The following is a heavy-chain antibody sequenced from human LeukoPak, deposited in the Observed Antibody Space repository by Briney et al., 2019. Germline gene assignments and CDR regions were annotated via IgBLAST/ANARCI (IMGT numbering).Heavy chain of an antibody. CDR2: IKQDGSEK. Sequence: GGSLRLSCAASGFTFSSYWMSWVRQAPGKGLEWVANIKQDGSEKYYVDSVKGRFTISRDNAKNSLYLQMNSLRAEDTAVYYCARSCSGGSCYFDYWGQGSPVTVSS. CDR3: ARSCSGGSCYFDY. D-gene: IGHD2-15*01. V-gene: IGHV3-7*01. J-gene: IGHJ4*02. CDR1: GFTFSSYW.